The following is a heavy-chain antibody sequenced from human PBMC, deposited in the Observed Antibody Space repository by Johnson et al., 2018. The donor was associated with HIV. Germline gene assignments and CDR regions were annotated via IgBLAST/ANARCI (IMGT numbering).Heavy chain of an antibody. J-gene: IGHJ3*02. CDR1: GFIFSNYA. CDR3: ARAREVYYLDAFDI. D-gene: IGHD3-22*01. Sequence: VQLVESGGGLVQPGGSLRLSCGASGFIFSNYAMSWVRQAPGKGLEWVSGISGSGGSTYYADSVKGRFTISRDKSKNTLYLQMNSLRAEDTAVYYCARAREVYYLDAFDIWGQGTMVTVSS. V-gene: IGHV3-23*04. CDR2: ISGSGGST.